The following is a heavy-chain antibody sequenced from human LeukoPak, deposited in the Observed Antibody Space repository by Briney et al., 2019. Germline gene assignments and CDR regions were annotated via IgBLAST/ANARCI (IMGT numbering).Heavy chain of an antibody. J-gene: IGHJ4*02. CDR2: IYTSGSI. V-gene: IGHV4-61*02. CDR3: ARHTLSFYYDSSGYVDH. CDR1: GDSIISGNYY. D-gene: IGHD3-22*01. Sequence: PSETLSLTCTVSGDSIISGNYYWSWIRQPAGKGLEWIGRIYTSGSINYNPSLKSRVTISVDMSKNQFSLKLSSVTAADTAVCYCARHTLSFYYDSSGYVDHWGQGTLVTVSS.